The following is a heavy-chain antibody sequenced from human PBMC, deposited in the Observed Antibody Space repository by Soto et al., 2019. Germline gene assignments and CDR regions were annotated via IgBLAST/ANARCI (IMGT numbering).Heavy chain of an antibody. CDR1: GYTFTSYG. J-gene: IGHJ6*02. V-gene: IGHV1-18*01. CDR2: ISVYNGNT. CDR3: ARSGRPGYYNYIMAV. D-gene: IGHD3-10*01. Sequence: QVQLVQSGAEVKDPGASVKVSCKASGYTFTSYGVSWVRQAPGQGLEWMGWISVYNGNTKYAQKLQGRVTMTTDTSTSTAYMELRGLRSDDTAVYYCARSGRPGYYNYIMAVWGQGTTVTVSS.